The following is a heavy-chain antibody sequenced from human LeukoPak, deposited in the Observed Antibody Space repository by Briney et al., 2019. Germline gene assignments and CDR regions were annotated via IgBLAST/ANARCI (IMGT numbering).Heavy chain of an antibody. CDR2: TYYRSKWYN. V-gene: IGHV6-1*01. CDR1: GDSVTSNSAA. Sequence: SQTLSLTCAFSGDSVTSNSAARNWIRQSPSKGLEWLARTYYRSKWYNDYAVSVKSRITINPDTSKNQFSLQLNSVTPEDTAVYYCARDIAHRGYGMDVWGQGTTVTVSS. J-gene: IGHJ6*02. CDR3: ARDIAHRGYGMDV. D-gene: IGHD2-15*01.